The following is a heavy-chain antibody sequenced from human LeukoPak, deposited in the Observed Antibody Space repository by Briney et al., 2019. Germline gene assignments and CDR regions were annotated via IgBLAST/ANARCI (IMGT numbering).Heavy chain of an antibody. J-gene: IGHJ3*02. Sequence: ASVKVSCKASGYTFTSYGISWVRQAPGQGLEWMGWISAYNGNTNYAQKLQGRVTMTTDTSTSTAYMELRSLRSDDTAVYYCARDPPLPYYYDSRGGAFDIGAKGKMVTVSS. D-gene: IGHD3-22*01. CDR2: ISAYNGNT. CDR1: GYTFTSYG. V-gene: IGHV1-18*01. CDR3: ARDPPLPYYYDSRGGAFDI.